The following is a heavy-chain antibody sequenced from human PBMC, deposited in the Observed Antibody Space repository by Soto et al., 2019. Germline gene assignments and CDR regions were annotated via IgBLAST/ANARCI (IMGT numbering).Heavy chain of an antibody. V-gene: IGHV3-23*01. J-gene: IGHJ4*02. CDR1: GFSFSSLA. CDR3: AKDQTDVALFDY. D-gene: IGHD5-12*01. Sequence: GSLRLSCSASGFSFSSLAMSWVRQAPGKGLEWVSSISGRGVDTLYADSVKGRFTISRDNSRNTLYLQVNSLRAEDTAVYYCAKDQTDVALFDYWGQGTLVTVSS. CDR2: ISGRGVDT.